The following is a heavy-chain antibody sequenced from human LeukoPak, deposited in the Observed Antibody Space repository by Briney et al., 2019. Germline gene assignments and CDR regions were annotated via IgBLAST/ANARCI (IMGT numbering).Heavy chain of an antibody. D-gene: IGHD3/OR15-3a*01. J-gene: IGHJ4*02. CDR3: ARAPIGGLFDY. CDR2: INHSGST. V-gene: IGHV4-34*01. CDR1: GGSISSYY. Sequence: SETLSLTCTVSGGSISSYYWSWIRQPPGKGLEWIGEINHSGSTNYNPSLKSRVTISVDTSKNQFSLKLSSVTAADTAVYYCARAPIGGLFDYWGQGTLVTVSS.